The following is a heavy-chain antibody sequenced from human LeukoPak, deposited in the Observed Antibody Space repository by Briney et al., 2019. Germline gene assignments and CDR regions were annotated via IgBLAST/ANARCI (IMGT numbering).Heavy chain of an antibody. V-gene: IGHV4-31*03. Sequence: PSETLSLTCTVSGGSISSGGYYWSWIRQHPGKGLEWIGYIYYSGSTYYNPSLKSRVTISVDTSKNQFSLKLSSVTAADTAVSYCARAKVGALDYWGQGTLVTVSS. CDR1: GGSISSGGYY. D-gene: IGHD1-26*01. J-gene: IGHJ4*02. CDR3: ARAKVGALDY. CDR2: IYYSGST.